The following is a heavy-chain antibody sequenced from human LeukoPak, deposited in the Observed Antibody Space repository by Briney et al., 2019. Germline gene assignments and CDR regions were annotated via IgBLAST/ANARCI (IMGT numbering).Heavy chain of an antibody. J-gene: IGHJ3*02. CDR1: GYTFTDNH. CDR2: INPNSGGT. Sequence: ASVKVSCKASGYTFTDNHMYWIRQAPGQGPECMGWINPNSGGTNYAQKFQGRITMTRDTSISTAYMELSRSTSDDTAIYFCARELGRNAFDIWGQGTVVTVSP. V-gene: IGHV1-2*02. D-gene: IGHD7-27*01. CDR3: ARELGRNAFDI.